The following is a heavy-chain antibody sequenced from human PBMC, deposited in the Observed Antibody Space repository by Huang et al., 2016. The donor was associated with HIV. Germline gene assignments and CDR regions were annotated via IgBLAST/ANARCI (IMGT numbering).Heavy chain of an antibody. D-gene: IGHD6-25*01. Sequence: QVQLVESGGRVVQPGKSLRLSCAASGFTFSNYALPCVRQAPWEGREWVAGISYDGSKKPSADAVRGRFSISGYNSKNTVSRQMNSLRKDDTAVYYWMSPCSVPTATSRLENWGRGTLVAVSS. CDR2: ISYDGSKK. J-gene: IGHJ4*02. V-gene: IGHV3-30-3*01. CDR3: MSPCSVPTATSRLEN. CDR1: GFTFSNYA.